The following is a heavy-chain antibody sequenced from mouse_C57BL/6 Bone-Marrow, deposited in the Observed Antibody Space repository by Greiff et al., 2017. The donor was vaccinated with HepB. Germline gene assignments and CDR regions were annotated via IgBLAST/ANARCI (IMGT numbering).Heavy chain of an antibody. J-gene: IGHJ2*01. D-gene: IGHD1-1*01. V-gene: IGHV1-81*01. CDR2: IYPRSGNT. CDR1: GYTFTSYG. CDR3: AKSYYYGSVYYFDY. Sequence: VKLMESGAELARPGASVKLSCKASGYTFTSYGISWVKQRTGQGLEWIGEIYPRSGNTYYNEKFKGKATLTADKSSSTAYMELRSLTSEDSAVYFCAKSYYYGSVYYFDYWGQGTTLTVSS.